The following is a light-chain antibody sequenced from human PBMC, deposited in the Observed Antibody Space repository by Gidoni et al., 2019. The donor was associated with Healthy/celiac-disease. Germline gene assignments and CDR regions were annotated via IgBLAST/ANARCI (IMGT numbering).Light chain of an antibody. CDR1: QSISSW. J-gene: IGKJ1*01. CDR2: KAS. CDR3: QQYNSYSRT. Sequence: DIQMTQSPSTLSPSVGDRVTITCRASQSISSWLAWYQQKPGKAPKLLIYKASSLESGVPSRFGGSGSGTEFTLTISSLQPDDFATYYCQQYNSYSRTFGQGTKVEIK. V-gene: IGKV1-5*03.